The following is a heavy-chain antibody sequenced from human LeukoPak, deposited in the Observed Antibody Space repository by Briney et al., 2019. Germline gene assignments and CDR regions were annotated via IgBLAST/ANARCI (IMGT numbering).Heavy chain of an antibody. J-gene: IGHJ4*02. CDR2: IKQDGFEK. V-gene: IGHV3-7*01. Sequence: GGSLRLSCAASGFSFSTYWMSWVRQAPGKGLEWVANIKQDGFEKYYVDSVKGRFTISRDNAKNSLYLQMNSLRAEDTAIYYCARPGRGAYDYWGQGTLVTVSS. CDR1: GFSFSTYW. D-gene: IGHD3-16*01. CDR3: ARPGRGAYDY.